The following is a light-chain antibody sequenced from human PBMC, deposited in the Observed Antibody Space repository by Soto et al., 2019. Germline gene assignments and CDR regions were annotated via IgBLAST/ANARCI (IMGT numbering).Light chain of an antibody. Sequence: DIQMTQSPSSLSASVGDRVTITCRTSQFISTYLHWYQQKPGKAPNLLIYAASKLHSGVPSRFSGSGSGTDFTLTISSLEPEDFAVYYCQQRTNWPPLTFGGGTKVEIK. V-gene: IGKV1-39*01. J-gene: IGKJ4*01. CDR3: QQRTNWPPLT. CDR1: QFISTY. CDR2: AAS.